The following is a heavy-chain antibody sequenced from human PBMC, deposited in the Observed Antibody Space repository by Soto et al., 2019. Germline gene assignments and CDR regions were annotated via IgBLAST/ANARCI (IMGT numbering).Heavy chain of an antibody. V-gene: IGHV3-23*01. CDR3: AQDRPRTTSGYSFAY. J-gene: IGHJ4*02. D-gene: IGHD1-1*01. CDR1: GFTFSTYA. CDR2: VSASGLNT. Sequence: EVQLLESGGKLVQPGGSLTLSCAASGFTFSTYAMAWVRQAPGKGLEWVSGVSASGLNTDYADPVKGRFYISSVNSKNTVSIHMNSLRAEDMAFYYCAQDRPRTTSGYSFAYWGQGPRVTVS.